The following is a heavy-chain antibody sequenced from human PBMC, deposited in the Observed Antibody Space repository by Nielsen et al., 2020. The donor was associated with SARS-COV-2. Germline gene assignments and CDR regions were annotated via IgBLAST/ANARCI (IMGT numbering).Heavy chain of an antibody. CDR3: AIPRAYDFSRGAYFYYDMDV. Sequence: ASVKVSCKASGYTFTGYYMHWVRQAPGQGLEWMGWINPNSGGTNYAQKFQGRVTMTRDTSISTAYMELSRLRSDDTAVYYCAIPRAYDFSRGAYFYYDMDVWGQGTTVTVSS. CDR1: GYTFTGYY. J-gene: IGHJ6*02. V-gene: IGHV1-2*02. D-gene: IGHD3-3*01. CDR2: INPNSGGT.